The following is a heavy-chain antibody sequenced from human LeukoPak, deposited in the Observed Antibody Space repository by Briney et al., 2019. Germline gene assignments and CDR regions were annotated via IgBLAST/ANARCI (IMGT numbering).Heavy chain of an antibody. Sequence: ASVKVSCKASGYTFTGYYMHWVRQAPGQGLEWMGWINPNSGGTNYAQKFQGRVTMTRDTSISTAYMELSRLRSDDTAVYYCARESVLLWFGELSPIVSWFDPWGQGTLVTVSS. J-gene: IGHJ5*02. CDR3: ARESVLLWFGELSPIVSWFDP. V-gene: IGHV1-2*02. D-gene: IGHD3-10*01. CDR1: GYTFTGYY. CDR2: INPNSGGT.